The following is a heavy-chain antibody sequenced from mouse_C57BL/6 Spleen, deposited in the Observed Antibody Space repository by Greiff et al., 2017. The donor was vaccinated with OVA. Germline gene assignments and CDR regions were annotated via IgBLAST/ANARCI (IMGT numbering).Heavy chain of an antibody. CDR1: GYTFTSYW. D-gene: IGHD3-2*02. CDR2: INPSNGGT. Sequence: VQLQQPGTELVKPGASVKLSCKASGYTFTSYWMNWVKQRPGQGLEWIGNINPSNGGTNYNEKFKSKATLTVDKSSSTAYMQLSSLTSEDSAVYDCARYGGQLRLDDWGKGTTLTVSS. V-gene: IGHV1-53*01. CDR3: ARYGGQLRLDD. J-gene: IGHJ2*01.